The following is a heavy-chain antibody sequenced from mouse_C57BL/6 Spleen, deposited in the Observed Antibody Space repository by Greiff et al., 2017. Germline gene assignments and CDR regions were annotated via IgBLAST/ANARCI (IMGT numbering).Heavy chain of an antibody. J-gene: IGHJ4*01. D-gene: IGHD1-1*01. V-gene: IGHV1-81*01. CDR1: GYTFTSYG. CDR2: IYPRSGNT. CDR3: ARYGSSRYAMDY. Sequence: QVHVKQSGAELARPGASVKLSCKASGYTFTSYGISWVKQRTGQGLEWIGEIYPRSGNTYYNEKFKGKATLTADKSSSTAYMELRSLTSEDSAVYYCARYGSSRYAMDYWGQGTSVTVSS.